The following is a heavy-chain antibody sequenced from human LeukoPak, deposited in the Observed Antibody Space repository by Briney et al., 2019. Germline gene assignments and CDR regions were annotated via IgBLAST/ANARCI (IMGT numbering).Heavy chain of an antibody. CDR1: GGSISSGGYS. CDR2: IYHSGST. CDR3: ARGKGYYDSSGDHGAFDI. V-gene: IGHV4-30-2*01. Sequence: SQTLSLTCAVSGGSISSGGYSWSWIRQPPGKGLEWIVYIYHSGSTYYNPSLKSRVTISVDRSKNQFSLKLSSVTAADTAVYYCARGKGYYDSSGDHGAFDIWGQGTMVTVSS. J-gene: IGHJ3*02. D-gene: IGHD3-22*01.